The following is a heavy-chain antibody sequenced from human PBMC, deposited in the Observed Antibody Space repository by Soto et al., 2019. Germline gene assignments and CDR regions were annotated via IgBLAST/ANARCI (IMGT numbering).Heavy chain of an antibody. CDR2: ISWNSGSI. CDR3: AKDAITMVRGVISYYGMDV. J-gene: IGHJ6*02. CDR1: GFTFDDYA. D-gene: IGHD3-10*01. Sequence: EVQLVESGGGLVQPGRSLRLSCAASGFTFDDYAMHWVRQAPGKGLEWVSGISWNSGSIGCADSVKGRFTISRDNAKNSLYLQMNSLRAEDTALYYCAKDAITMVRGVISYYGMDVWGQGTTVTVSS. V-gene: IGHV3-9*01.